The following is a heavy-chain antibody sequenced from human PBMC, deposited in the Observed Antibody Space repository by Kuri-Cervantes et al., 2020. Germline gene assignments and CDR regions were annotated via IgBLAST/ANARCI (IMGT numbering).Heavy chain of an antibody. J-gene: IGHJ6*03. V-gene: IGHV3-30*02. CDR1: GFTFSSYG. D-gene: IGHD7-27*01. CDR2: IRYDGSNK. Sequence: GGSLRLSCAASGFTFSSYGMHWVRQAPGKGLEWVAFIRYDGSNKYYADSVKGRFTISRDNSKNTLYLQMNSLRAEDTAVYYCAKGTGDGYYYYYMDVWGKGTTVTVSS. CDR3: AKGTGDGYYYYYMDV.